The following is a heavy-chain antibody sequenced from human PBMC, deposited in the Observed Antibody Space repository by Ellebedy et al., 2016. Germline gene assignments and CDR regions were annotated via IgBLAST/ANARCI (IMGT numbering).Heavy chain of an antibody. CDR3: AKDKRMITFGGVIDY. V-gene: IGHV3-9*01. CDR1: GFTFDDYA. D-gene: IGHD3-16*01. J-gene: IGHJ4*02. CDR2: ISWNSGSI. Sequence: GGSLRLSCAASGFTFDDYAMHWVRQAPGKGLEWVSGISWNSGSIGYADSVKGRFTISRDNAKNSLYLQMNSLRPEDTALYYCAKDKRMITFGGVIDYWGQGTLVTVSS.